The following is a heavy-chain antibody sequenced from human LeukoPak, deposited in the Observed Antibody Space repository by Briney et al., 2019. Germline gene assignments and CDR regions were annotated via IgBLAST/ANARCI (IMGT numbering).Heavy chain of an antibody. J-gene: IGHJ4*02. CDR1: GFTFSSYS. CDR3: ASHMVRGVIPPS. D-gene: IGHD3-10*01. Sequence: PGRSLRLSCAASGFTFSSYSMNWVRQAPGKGLEWVSSISSSSSYIYYADSAKGRFTISRDNAKNSLYLQMNSLRAEDTAVYYCASHMVRGVIPPSRGQGTLVTVSS. CDR2: ISSSSSYI. V-gene: IGHV3-21*01.